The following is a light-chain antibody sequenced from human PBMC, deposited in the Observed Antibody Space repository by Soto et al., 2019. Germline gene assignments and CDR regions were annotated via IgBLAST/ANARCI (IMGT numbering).Light chain of an antibody. Sequence: VIWMTQSPSLLSASTGDRVTISCLMSQGISSALGWYQQKPGKVPKLLIYAASTLQSGVPSRFSGSGSGRDFTLTISSLQPEDFATYYCLLDYAYFWAFGQGTKVDI. CDR1: QGISSA. CDR3: LLDYAYFWA. V-gene: IGKV1D-8*03. J-gene: IGKJ1*01. CDR2: AAS.